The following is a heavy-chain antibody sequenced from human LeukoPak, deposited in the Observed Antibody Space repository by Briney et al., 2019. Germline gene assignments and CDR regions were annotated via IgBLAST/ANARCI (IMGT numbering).Heavy chain of an antibody. Sequence: GGSLRLSCAVSGFTFDDYDMTWVRQIPGKGLEWVSSINWNGGRISYADSVKGRFIISRDNAKNSLYLQMNSLRAEDTAVYYCARDLARYYYGSGTFDYWGQGTLVTVSS. CDR3: ARDLARYYYGSGTFDY. V-gene: IGHV3-20*04. D-gene: IGHD3-10*01. CDR2: INWNGGRI. CDR1: GFTFDDYD. J-gene: IGHJ4*02.